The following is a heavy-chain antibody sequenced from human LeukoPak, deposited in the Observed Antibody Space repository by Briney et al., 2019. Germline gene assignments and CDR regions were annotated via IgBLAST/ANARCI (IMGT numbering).Heavy chain of an antibody. CDR3: ARDPGINYGMDV. J-gene: IGHJ6*04. Sequence: GGSLRLSCAASGFTFSSYWMSWVRQAPGKGLEWVANIKHDGSEKYYVDSVKGRFTISRDNAKNSLYLQMNSLRAEDTAVYYCARDPGINYGMDVWAKGPRSPSPQ. CDR2: IKHDGSEK. CDR1: GFTFSSYW. D-gene: IGHD3-10*01. V-gene: IGHV3-7*03.